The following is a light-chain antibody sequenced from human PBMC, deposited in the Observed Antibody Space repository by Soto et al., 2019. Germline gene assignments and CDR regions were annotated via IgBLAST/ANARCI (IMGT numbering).Light chain of an antibody. CDR3: QQVDSLPRT. J-gene: IGKJ4*01. CDR1: QGINSR. Sequence: DIQMTQSPSSVSASVGDRVTITCRASQGINSRLAWYQQKPGKAPKLLIYFAFNLESGVPSRFIGSGSGTDFTLTISSLQPEDFATDYCQQVDSLPRTFGGGTKVEMK. CDR2: FAF. V-gene: IGKV1-12*01.